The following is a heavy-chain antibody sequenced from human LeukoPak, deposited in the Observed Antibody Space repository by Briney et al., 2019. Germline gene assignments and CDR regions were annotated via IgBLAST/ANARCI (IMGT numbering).Heavy chain of an antibody. J-gene: IGHJ5*02. CDR2: IYYSGST. CDR1: GGSISSGGYY. Sequence: PSETLSLTCTVSGGSISSGGYYWSWIRQHPGKGLEWIGYIYYSGSTYYNPSLKSRVTISVDTSKNQFSLKLSSVTAADTAVYYCARDLDYYGSGTPRAWFDPWGQGTLVTVSP. CDR3: ARDLDYYGSGTPRAWFDP. D-gene: IGHD3-10*01. V-gene: IGHV4-31*03.